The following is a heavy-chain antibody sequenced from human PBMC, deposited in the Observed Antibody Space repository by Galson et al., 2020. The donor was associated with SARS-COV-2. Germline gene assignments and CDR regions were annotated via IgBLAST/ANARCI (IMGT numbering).Heavy chain of an antibody. CDR1: GGPFSNYT. J-gene: IGHJ3*02. Sequence: SVKVSCKASGGPFSNYTISWVRQAPGQGLEWMGRVIPMLALANYAQKFQARVTIPADTSTTTAYMELSSLRSEDTAVYYCARAKGDYYDSSGYYTLDYAFNIWGQGTLVTVSS. CDR2: VIPMLALA. D-gene: IGHD3-22*01. CDR3: ARAKGDYYDSSGYYTLDYAFNI. V-gene: IGHV1-69*02.